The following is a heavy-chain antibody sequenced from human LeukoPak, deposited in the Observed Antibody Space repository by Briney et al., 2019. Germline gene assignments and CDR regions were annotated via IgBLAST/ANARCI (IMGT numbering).Heavy chain of an antibody. Sequence: PGGSLTLSCAASGFTFSSYGVHWVRQAPGKALEWVADMSYDGRNKYYADSVKGRFTISRDNSRNTLNLQMNSRRTEDTAVYYCAKDGHTVTVFDSWGQGTLVTVSS. V-gene: IGHV3-30*18. D-gene: IGHD4-17*01. J-gene: IGHJ4*02. CDR1: GFTFSSYG. CDR3: AKDGHTVTVFDS. CDR2: MSYDGRNK.